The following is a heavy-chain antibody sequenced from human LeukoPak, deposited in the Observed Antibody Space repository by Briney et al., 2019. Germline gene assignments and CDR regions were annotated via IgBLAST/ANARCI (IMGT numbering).Heavy chain of an antibody. CDR3: AKGMNLNY. Sequence: SETLSLTCAVYGGSFSGYHWSWIRQPPGKGLEWIGEINHSGSTNYNPSLKSRVTISVDTSKNQFSLKLSSVTAADTAVYYCAKGMNLNYWGQGTLVTVSS. V-gene: IGHV4-34*01. CDR1: GGSFSGYH. CDR2: INHSGST. J-gene: IGHJ4*02.